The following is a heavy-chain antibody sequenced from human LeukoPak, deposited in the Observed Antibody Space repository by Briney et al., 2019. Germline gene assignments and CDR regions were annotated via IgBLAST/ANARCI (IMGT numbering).Heavy chain of an antibody. Sequence: SETLSLTCTVWGGFICSYYWRCLRQPRGGGGEGIGYIYYSGSTNYNPSLKPRVTISVDTSKNQFSLKLSSVTAADTAVYYCARVADYGDYGLDYWGQGTLVTVSS. CDR1: GGFICSYY. V-gene: IGHV4-59*13. J-gene: IGHJ4*02. CDR2: IYYSGST. D-gene: IGHD4-17*01. CDR3: ARVADYGDYGLDY.